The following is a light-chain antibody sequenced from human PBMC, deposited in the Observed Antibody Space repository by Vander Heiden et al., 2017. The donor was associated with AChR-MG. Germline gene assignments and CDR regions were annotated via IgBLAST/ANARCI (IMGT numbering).Light chain of an antibody. CDR2: EVT. CDR3: SSYVGSDTLI. J-gene: IGLJ2*01. Sequence: QSALTQPASVSGSPGQSLTISCPATSSDVGGYHLVSWYQQHPGKAPKLMIYEVTKRPSGLSDRFSGSKSGNTASLTISGLQPEDGADYYCSSYVGSDTLIFGGGTKLTVL. CDR1: SSDVGGYHL. V-gene: IGLV2-23*02.